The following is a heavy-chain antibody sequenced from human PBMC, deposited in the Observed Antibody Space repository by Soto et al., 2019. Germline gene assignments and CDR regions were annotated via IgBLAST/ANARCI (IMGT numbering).Heavy chain of an antibody. CDR1: GFTFSSCW. J-gene: IGHJ4*02. Sequence: EVQLVESGGGLVQPGGSLKLSCAASGFTFSSCWMNWVRQAPGKGLEWVANIEQDGSDKYYVDSVKGRFTISRDNAKNSLYLQINNLRPEDTAVYYCAGATGWLSDSWGQGTLVTVSS. CDR3: AGATGWLSDS. D-gene: IGHD6-19*01. CDR2: IEQDGSDK. V-gene: IGHV3-7*05.